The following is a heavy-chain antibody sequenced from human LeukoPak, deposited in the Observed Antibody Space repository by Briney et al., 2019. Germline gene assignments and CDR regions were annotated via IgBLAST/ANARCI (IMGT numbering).Heavy chain of an antibody. CDR1: GGPISSYY. V-gene: IGHV4-59*01. CDR3: ARSGYSYGLIY. CDR2: IYYSGST. Sequence: SETLSLTCTVSGGPISSYYWSWIRQPPGKGLEWIGYIYYSGSTNYNPSLKSRVTISVDTSKNQFSLKLSSVTAADTAVYYCARSGYSYGLIYWGQGTLVTVSS. D-gene: IGHD5-18*01. J-gene: IGHJ4*02.